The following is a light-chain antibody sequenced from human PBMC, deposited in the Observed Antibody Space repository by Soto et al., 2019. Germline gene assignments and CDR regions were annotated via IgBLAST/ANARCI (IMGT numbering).Light chain of an antibody. J-gene: IGKJ3*01. CDR3: QQYKVWPSS. V-gene: IGKV3D-15*01. CDR2: GAS. Sequence: EIVMTQSPATLSVSPGEGATLSCRASQSVSSNLAWYQQQPGQAPRLLIYGASTRAPGVQARVSGSGSGTEFTLTISSLHSEDSAVYYCQQYKVWPSSFGPGTKVDIK. CDR1: QSVSSN.